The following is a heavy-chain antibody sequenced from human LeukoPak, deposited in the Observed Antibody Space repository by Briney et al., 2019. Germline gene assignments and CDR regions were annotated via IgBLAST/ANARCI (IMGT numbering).Heavy chain of an antibody. D-gene: IGHD3-10*01. CDR3: ARGTRWGGNIYYYYYYMDV. CDR1: GGSFSGYY. J-gene: IGHJ6*03. CDR2: INHSGST. V-gene: IGHV4-34*01. Sequence: KPSETLSLTCAVYGGSFSGYYWSWIRQPPGKGLEWIGEINHSGSTNYNPSLKSRVTISVDTSKNQFSLKLSSVTAADTAVYYRARGTRWGGNIYYYYYYMDVWGKGPRSPSP.